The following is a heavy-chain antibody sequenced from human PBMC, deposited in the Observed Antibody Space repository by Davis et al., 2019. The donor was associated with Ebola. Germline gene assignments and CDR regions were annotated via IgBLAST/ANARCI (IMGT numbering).Heavy chain of an antibody. CDR1: GGSFSGYY. Sequence: MPSETLSLTCAVYGGSFSGYYWSWIRQPPGKGLEWIGEINHSGSTYYNPSLKSRVTISVDTSKNQFSLKLSSVTAADTADYYCARGELLDIWGQGTMVTVSS. V-gene: IGHV4-34*01. J-gene: IGHJ3*02. CDR3: ARGELLDI. CDR2: INHSGST. D-gene: IGHD3-10*01.